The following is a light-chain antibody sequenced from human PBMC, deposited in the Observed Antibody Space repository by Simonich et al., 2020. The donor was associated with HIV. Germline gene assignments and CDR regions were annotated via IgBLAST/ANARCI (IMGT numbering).Light chain of an antibody. CDR2: KDS. CDR1: ALPKQY. Sequence: SYELTQPPSVSVSPGQTARITCSGDALPKQYAYWYQQKPGQAPVLVIYKDSERPSGIPEGFSGSSSGKTVTLTIRGVQAEDEADYYCQSADSSGTYVVFGGGTKLTVL. V-gene: IGLV3-25*03. J-gene: IGLJ2*01. CDR3: QSADSSGTYVV.